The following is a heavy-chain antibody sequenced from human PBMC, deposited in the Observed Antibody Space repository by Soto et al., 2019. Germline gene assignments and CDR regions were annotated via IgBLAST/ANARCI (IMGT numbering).Heavy chain of an antibody. V-gene: IGHV4-30-2*01. J-gene: IGHJ4*02. Sequence: SDTLSLTCAVSGGSISSGGYSWSWIRQPPGKGLEWIGYIYHSGSTYYNPSLKSRFTISRDNSNNRLYLQMDSLRPEDTAVYYCARDDEHGSNCDLAYWGQGALVTVSS. CDR3: ARDDEHGSNCDLAY. CDR2: IYHSGST. CDR1: GGSISSGGYS. D-gene: IGHD1-26*01.